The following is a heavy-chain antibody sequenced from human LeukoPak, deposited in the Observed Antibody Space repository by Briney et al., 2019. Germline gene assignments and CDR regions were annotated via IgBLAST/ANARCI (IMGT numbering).Heavy chain of an antibody. D-gene: IGHD3-22*01. V-gene: IGHV1-8*01. CDR3: ARGRMVFGDDSSGYYFLDY. Sequence: GASVKVSCKASGYTFTSYDINWVRQATGQGLECMGWMNPNSGNTGYAQKFQGRVTMTRNTSISTAYMELSSLRSEDTAVYCCARGRMVFGDDSSGYYFLDYWGQGTLVTVSS. CDR1: GYTFTSYD. CDR2: MNPNSGNT. J-gene: IGHJ4*02.